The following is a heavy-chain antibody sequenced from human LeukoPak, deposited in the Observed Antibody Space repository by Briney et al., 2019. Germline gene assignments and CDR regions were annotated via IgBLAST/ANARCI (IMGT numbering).Heavy chain of an antibody. V-gene: IGHV6-1*01. CDR2: TYYRSKWYN. J-gene: IGHJ4*02. CDR3: ARAEVTMVRGVIIGSGLRVDY. D-gene: IGHD3-10*01. Sequence: SQTLSLTCAISGDSVSSNSAAWNWIRQSPSRGLEWLGRTYYRSKWYNDYAVSVKSRITINPDTSKNQFSLQLNSVTPEDTAVYYCARAEVTMVRGVIIGSGLRVDYWGQGTLVTVSS. CDR1: GDSVSSNSAA.